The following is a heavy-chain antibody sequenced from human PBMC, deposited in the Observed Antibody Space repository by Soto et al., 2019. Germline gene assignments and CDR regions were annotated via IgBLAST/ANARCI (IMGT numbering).Heavy chain of an antibody. J-gene: IGHJ5*02. CDR2: IYHSGST. V-gene: IGHV4-4*02. CDR1: GGSISSSNW. CDR3: ARAAPFELRRPGFDP. Sequence: SETLSLTCAVSGGSISSSNWWSWVRQPPGKGLEWIGEIYHSGSTNYNPSLKSRVTISVDKSKNQFSLKLSSVTAADTAGYYCARAAPFELRRPGFDPWAKGPLVTVPS. D-gene: IGHD3-10*01.